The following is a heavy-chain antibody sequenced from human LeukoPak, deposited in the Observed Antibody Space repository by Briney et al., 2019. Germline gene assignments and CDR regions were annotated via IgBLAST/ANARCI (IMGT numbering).Heavy chain of an antibody. CDR2: IANDGSKK. CDR1: GFTFSTHG. Sequence: GGSLRLSCATSGFTFSTHGMHWVRQAPGKGLEWVALIANDGSKKYYADSVTGRFTISRDNSKNMLFLQMNSLGAEDTAVYHWARWNGDTGSGSLDYWGQGTLVTVSS. CDR3: ARWNGDTGSGSLDY. V-gene: IGHV3-33*05. D-gene: IGHD3-10*01. J-gene: IGHJ4*02.